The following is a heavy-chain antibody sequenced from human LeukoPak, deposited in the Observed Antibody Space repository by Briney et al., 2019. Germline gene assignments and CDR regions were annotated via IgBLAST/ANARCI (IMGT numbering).Heavy chain of an antibody. D-gene: IGHD6-13*01. V-gene: IGHV3-7*01. J-gene: IGHJ4*02. CDR3: ARGYRIPAARLN. CDR1: GFTFSNYW. Sequence: GGSLRLSCVASGFTFSNYWMSWVRQAPGKGLEWVADVEQDETEKYYVDSVKGRFTISRDSAENSLYLQMNGLRAEDAAVYYCARGYRIPAARLNWGQGTLVTVSS. CDR2: VEQDETEK.